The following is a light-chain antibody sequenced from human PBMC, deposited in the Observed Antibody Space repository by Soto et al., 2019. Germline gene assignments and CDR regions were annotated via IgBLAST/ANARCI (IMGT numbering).Light chain of an antibody. V-gene: IGKV1-5*01. J-gene: IGKJ1*01. Sequence: DIQMTQSPYTLSASVGGRVTITCRASQNINRWLAWYQQKPGEAPKLLITDASSLNRGVPSRFSCSGSETEFSLSISSLQPDDFATYDCLQYNSYPWTFGHGTKVEI. CDR1: QNINRW. CDR3: LQYNSYPWT. CDR2: DAS.